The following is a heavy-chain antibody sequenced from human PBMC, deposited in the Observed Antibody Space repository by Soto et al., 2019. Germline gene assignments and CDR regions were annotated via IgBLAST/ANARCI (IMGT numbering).Heavy chain of an antibody. J-gene: IGHJ4*02. CDR3: ARRGSGSYYDY. CDR1: GFTFSSYA. CDR2: ISGSGDST. D-gene: IGHD1-26*01. V-gene: IGHV3-23*01. Sequence: EVQLLESGGGLVQPGGSLRLSCAASGFTFSSYAMRWVRQAPVKGLEWVSAISGSGDSTYYADSVKGRFTISRDNSENTLVLQMNSLRAEDTAVYYCARRGSGSYYDYWGQGTMVTVSS.